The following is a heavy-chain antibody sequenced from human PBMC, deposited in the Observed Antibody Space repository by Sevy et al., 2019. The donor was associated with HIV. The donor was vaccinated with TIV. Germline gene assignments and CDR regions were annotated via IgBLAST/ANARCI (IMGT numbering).Heavy chain of an antibody. J-gene: IGHJ6*02. CDR3: ARDGYGDYGLPYYYGYGMDV. V-gene: IGHV4-4*07. CDR1: GGSISSYY. CDR2: IYTSGST. D-gene: IGHD4-17*01. Sequence: SETLSLTCTVSGGSISSYYWSWIRQPAGKGLEWIGRIYTSGSTNYNPSLKSRVTMSVDTSKNQFSLRLSSVTAADTAVYYCARDGYGDYGLPYYYGYGMDVWGQGTTVTVSS.